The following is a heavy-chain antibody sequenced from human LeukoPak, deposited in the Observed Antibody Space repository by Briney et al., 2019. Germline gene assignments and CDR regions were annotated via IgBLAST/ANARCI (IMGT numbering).Heavy chain of an antibody. J-gene: IGHJ4*02. D-gene: IGHD5-18*01. Sequence: PGGSLRLSCAASGFTFSDYYMSWVRQAPGKGLEWVANIKQDGSEKYYVDSVKGRFTISRDNAKNSLYLQMNSLRAEDTAVYYCATNLGYSYGYYFDYWGQGTLVTVSS. CDR2: IKQDGSEK. CDR3: ATNLGYSYGYYFDY. CDR1: GFTFSDYY. V-gene: IGHV3-7*01.